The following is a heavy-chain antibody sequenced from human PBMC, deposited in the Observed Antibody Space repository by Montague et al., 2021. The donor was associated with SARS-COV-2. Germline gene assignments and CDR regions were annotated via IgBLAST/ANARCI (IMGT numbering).Heavy chain of an antibody. D-gene: IGHD2-21*02. V-gene: IGHV4-59*01. Sequence: SETLSLTCTVPGGFISSSYWSWIRQPPGKGLEWIGYIYHSGNTNYNPSLKSRVTISIDTSMNQFSLSLSSMTAADTAVYFCARDPLPPRTAIKTNFFGLDVWGQGTTVIVSS. J-gene: IGHJ6*02. CDR3: ARDPLPPRTAIKTNFFGLDV. CDR1: GGFISSSY. CDR2: IYHSGNT.